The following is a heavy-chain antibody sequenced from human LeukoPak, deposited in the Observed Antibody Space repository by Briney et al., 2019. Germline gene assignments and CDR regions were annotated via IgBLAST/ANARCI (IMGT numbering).Heavy chain of an antibody. CDR1: GFTFSSYS. D-gene: IGHD3-10*01. CDR3: ARDYYGSGNMDV. CDR2: ISSSSSYI. J-gene: IGHJ6*03. Sequence: PGGSLRLSCAASGFTFSSYSMNWVRQAPGKGLEWVSSISSSSSYIYYADSVKGRFTISRDNAKNSLYLQVNSLRAEDTAVYYCARDYYGSGNMDVWGKGTTVTVSS. V-gene: IGHV3-21*01.